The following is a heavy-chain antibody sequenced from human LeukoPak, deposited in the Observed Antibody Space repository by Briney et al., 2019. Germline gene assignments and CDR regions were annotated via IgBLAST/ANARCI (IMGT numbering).Heavy chain of an antibody. CDR2: IRNDGNTK. Sequence: GGSLRLSCAASGFTFSTYGMHWARRAPGKGLEWVAFIRNDGNTKYYADSVKGRFTTSRDNSKNTLYLQMNSLRAEDTAVYYCARGHSSGWRLWGQGTLVTVSS. D-gene: IGHD6-19*01. J-gene: IGHJ4*02. CDR1: GFTFSTYG. V-gene: IGHV3-30*02. CDR3: ARGHSSGWRL.